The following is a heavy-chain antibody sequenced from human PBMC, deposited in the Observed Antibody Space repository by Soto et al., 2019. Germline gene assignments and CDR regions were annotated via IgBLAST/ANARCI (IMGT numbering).Heavy chain of an antibody. CDR1: GGSISSYY. J-gene: IGHJ3*02. V-gene: IGHV4-59*01. Sequence: QVQLQESGPGLVKPSETLSLTCTVSGGSISSYYWSWIRQPPGKGLEWIGYIYYSGSTNYNPSLKSRVTISVDTSKNQFSLKLSSVTAADTAVYYCARGGPGSLGELSLYRSPAFDIWGQGTMVTVSS. CDR2: IYYSGST. D-gene: IGHD3-16*02. CDR3: ARGGPGSLGELSLYRSPAFDI.